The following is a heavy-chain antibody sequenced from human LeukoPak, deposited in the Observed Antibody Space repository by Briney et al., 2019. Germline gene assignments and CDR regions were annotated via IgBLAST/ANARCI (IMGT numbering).Heavy chain of an antibody. Sequence: ASVMVSCKASGYTFTSYGISWVRQAPGQGLEWMGWISAYNGNTNYAQKLQGRVTMTTDTSTSTAYMELRSLRSDDTAVYYCARDHYDILTGYPQVDPWGQGTLVTVSS. V-gene: IGHV1-18*01. D-gene: IGHD3-9*01. CDR2: ISAYNGNT. CDR3: ARDHYDILTGYPQVDP. J-gene: IGHJ5*02. CDR1: GYTFTSYG.